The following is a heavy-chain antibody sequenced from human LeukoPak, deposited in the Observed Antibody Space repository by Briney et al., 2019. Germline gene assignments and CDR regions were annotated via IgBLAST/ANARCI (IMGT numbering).Heavy chain of an antibody. D-gene: IGHD1-26*01. CDR2: INPNSGGT. CDR1: GYTFTSYY. Sequence: ASVKVSCKASGYTFTSYYMHWVRQAPGQGLEWMGWINPNSGGTNYAQKFQGRVTMTRDTSISTAYMELSRLRSDDTAVYYCARMLSIVGATGFDYWGQGTLVTVSS. V-gene: IGHV1-2*02. CDR3: ARMLSIVGATGFDY. J-gene: IGHJ4*02.